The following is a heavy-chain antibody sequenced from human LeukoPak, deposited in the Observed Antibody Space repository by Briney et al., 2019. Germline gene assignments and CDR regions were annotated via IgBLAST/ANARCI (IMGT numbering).Heavy chain of an antibody. Sequence: PGGSLRLSCAASGFTFSSYAMGWVRQAPGKGLEWVSAISGSGGSTYYADSVKGRFTISRDNSKNTLYLQMNSLRAEDTAVYYCAKPSYRGIAAAGTIDYWGQGTLVTVSS. J-gene: IGHJ4*02. CDR1: GFTFSSYA. CDR2: ISGSGGST. CDR3: AKPSYRGIAAAGTIDY. V-gene: IGHV3-23*01. D-gene: IGHD6-13*01.